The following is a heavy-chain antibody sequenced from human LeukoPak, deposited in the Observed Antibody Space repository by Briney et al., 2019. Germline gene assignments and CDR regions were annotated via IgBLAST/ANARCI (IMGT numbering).Heavy chain of an antibody. V-gene: IGHV3-15*01. Sequence: GGSLRPSCAASGFTFSNAWMSWVRQAPGKGLEWVGRIKSKTDGGTTDYAAPVKGRFTISRDDSKNTLYLQMNSLKTEDTAVYYCTTITRGRWFDPWGQGTLVTVSS. CDR2: IKSKTDGGTT. J-gene: IGHJ5*02. D-gene: IGHD3-10*01. CDR1: GFTFSNAW. CDR3: TTITRGRWFDP.